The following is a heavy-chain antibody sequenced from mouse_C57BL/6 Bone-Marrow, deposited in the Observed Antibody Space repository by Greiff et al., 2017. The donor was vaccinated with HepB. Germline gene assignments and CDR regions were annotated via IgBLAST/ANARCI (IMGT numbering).Heavy chain of an antibody. D-gene: IGHD2-5*01. CDR1: GYTFTSYG. V-gene: IGHV1-81*01. CDR2: MYPRSGNT. CDR3: ARWGAYYSNLYAMDY. Sequence: QVQLKQSGAELARPGASVKLSCKASGYTFTSYGISWVKQRTGQGLEWIGEMYPRSGNTYYNEKFKGKATLTADKSSSTAYMELRSLTSEDSAVYFCARWGAYYSNLYAMDYWGQGTSVTVSS. J-gene: IGHJ4*01.